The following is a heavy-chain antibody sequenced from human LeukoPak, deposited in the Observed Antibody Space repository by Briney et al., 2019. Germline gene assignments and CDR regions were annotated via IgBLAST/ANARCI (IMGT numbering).Heavy chain of an antibody. CDR3: ASVFHPSWTGRHYYYYYGMDV. D-gene: IGHD2-2*01. CDR1: GYTFTSYD. Sequence: GASVKVSCKASGYTFTSYDINWVRQATGQGLEWMGWMNPNSGNTGYAQKFQGRVTMTRNTSISTAYMELSSLRSEGTAVYYCASVFHPSWTGRHYYYYYGMDVWGQGTTVTVSS. J-gene: IGHJ6*02. V-gene: IGHV1-8*01. CDR2: MNPNSGNT.